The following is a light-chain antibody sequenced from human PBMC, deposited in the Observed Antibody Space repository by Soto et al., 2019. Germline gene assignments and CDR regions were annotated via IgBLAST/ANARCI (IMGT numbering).Light chain of an antibody. Sequence: QPVLTQSPSASASLGASVKLTCTLSSGHSSYTIAWHQQQADKGPRFLMNLDSDGSHRKGDGIPDRFSGSSSGAERYLTISSLQSEDEADYYCQAWATRPQWVFGGGTKLTVL. J-gene: IGLJ3*02. V-gene: IGLV4-69*01. CDR3: QAWATRPQWV. CDR1: SGHSSYT. CDR2: LDSDGSH.